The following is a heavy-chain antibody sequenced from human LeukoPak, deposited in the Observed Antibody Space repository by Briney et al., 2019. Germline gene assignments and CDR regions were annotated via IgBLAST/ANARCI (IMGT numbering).Heavy chain of an antibody. CDR3: ARRYCSGGSCCADFDY. D-gene: IGHD2-15*01. CDR1: GFTFSSYG. V-gene: IGHV3-30*02. J-gene: IGHJ4*02. CDR2: IRYDGSNK. Sequence: GGSLRLSCAASGFTFSSYGMHWVRQAPGKGLEWVAFIRYDGSNKYYADSVKGRFTISRDNSKNTLYLQMNSLRAEDTAVYYCARRYCSGGSCCADFDYWGQGTLVTVSS.